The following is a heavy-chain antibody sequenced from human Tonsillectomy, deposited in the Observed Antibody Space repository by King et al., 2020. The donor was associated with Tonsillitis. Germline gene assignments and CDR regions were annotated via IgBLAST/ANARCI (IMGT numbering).Heavy chain of an antibody. V-gene: IGHV4-59*01. CDR2: IYSSGSA. CDR1: AGSINTYY. J-gene: IGHJ4*02. CDR3: ARAPGYCSGGRCFLIFDS. D-gene: IGHD2-15*01. Sequence: LQLQESGPGLVKPSETLSLTCTVSAGSINTYYWSWMRQPPGKGLEWIGYIYSSGSANYNPSLKSRVTISVDTSKNQFSLKLSSVTAADTAVYYCARAPGYCSGGRCFLIFDSWGQGTLVTVSS.